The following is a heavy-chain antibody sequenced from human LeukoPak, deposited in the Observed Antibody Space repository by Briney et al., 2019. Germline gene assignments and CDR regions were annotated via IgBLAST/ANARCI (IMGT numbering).Heavy chain of an antibody. CDR1: GFTFSSYA. CDR3: AKVSPNYYDSSGYYSD. D-gene: IGHD3-22*01. J-gene: IGHJ4*02. Sequence: GGSLRLSCAASGFTFSSYAMSWVRQAPGKGLEWVSAISGSGGSTYYADSVKGRFTISRDNSKNTLYLQMNSLRAEDTAVYYCAKVSPNYYDSSGYYSDWGQGTLVTVSS. V-gene: IGHV3-23*01. CDR2: ISGSGGST.